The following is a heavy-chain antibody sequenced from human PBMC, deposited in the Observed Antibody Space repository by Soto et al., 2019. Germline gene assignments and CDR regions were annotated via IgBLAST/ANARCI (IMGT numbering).Heavy chain of an antibody. Sequence: SETLPLTCTVSGGSILSAYWSWIRQPPGKGLELIGYIYYSGSTNYNPSLKSRVTISVDTSKNQFSLKLSSVTAADTAVYYCARMYGGYVDYWGQGTLVAVS. D-gene: IGHD2-15*01. CDR1: GGSILSAY. V-gene: IGHV4-59*01. CDR2: IYYSGST. J-gene: IGHJ4*02. CDR3: ARMYGGYVDY.